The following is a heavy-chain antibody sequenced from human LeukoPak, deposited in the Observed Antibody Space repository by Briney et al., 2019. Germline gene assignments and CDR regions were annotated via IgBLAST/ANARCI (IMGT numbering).Heavy chain of an antibody. J-gene: IGHJ4*02. CDR3: ARDDYSYGYGVFDY. D-gene: IGHD5-18*01. Sequence: PGGSLRLSCAASGFTVSSNYMSWVRQPPGKGLEWVSEIYRGGSTFYADSVKGRFTISRDNSKNTLHLQMNSLRAEDTAIYYCARDDYSYGYGVFDYWGQGTLVTVSS. CDR1: GFTVSSNY. CDR2: IYRGGST. V-gene: IGHV3-53*01.